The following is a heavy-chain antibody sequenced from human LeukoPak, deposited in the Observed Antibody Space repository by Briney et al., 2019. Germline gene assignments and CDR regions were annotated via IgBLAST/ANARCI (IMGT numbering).Heavy chain of an antibody. CDR2: IYYSGST. D-gene: IGHD6-13*01. CDR1: GGSISSYS. J-gene: IGHJ4*02. V-gene: IGHV4-59*08. Sequence: SETLSLICTVSGGSISSYSWSWIRQPPGKGLEWIGYIYYSGSTNYNPSLKSRVTISVDTSKNQFSLKVNSVTAADTAVYYCARHTVDSSSWYLFVYWGQGTLVTVSS. CDR3: ARHTVDSSSWYLFVY.